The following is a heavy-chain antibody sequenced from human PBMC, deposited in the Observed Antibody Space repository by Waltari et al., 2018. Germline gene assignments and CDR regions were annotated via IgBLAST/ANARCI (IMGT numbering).Heavy chain of an antibody. CDR1: GFPFSSYS. CDR3: ARDPPVMVVGVSFDY. D-gene: IGHD1-26*01. J-gene: IGHJ4*02. V-gene: IGHV3-48*04. Sequence: EVQLVESGGGLVQPGGSLRLSCAASGFPFSSYSLNWVRQAPGKGLEWISYISSSSSPIYYADSVRGRFTISRDNAKNSVYLQMNSLRAEDTAVYYCARDPPVMVVGVSFDYWGQGTLVTVSS. CDR2: ISSSSSPI.